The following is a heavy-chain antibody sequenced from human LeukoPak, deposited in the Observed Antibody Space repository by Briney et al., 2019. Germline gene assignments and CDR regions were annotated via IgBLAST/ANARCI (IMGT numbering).Heavy chain of an antibody. V-gene: IGHV3-30*04. J-gene: IGHJ4*02. CDR1: GFTFSSYA. Sequence: GGSLRLSCAASGFTFSSYAMHWVRQAPGKGLEWVAVISYDGSHKYYAESVRGRFTISRDDSKNTLYLQMNSLRADDTAVYYCARGPDIAATGHLFDYWGQGTLVIVSS. D-gene: IGHD6-25*01. CDR2: ISYDGSHK. CDR3: ARGPDIAATGHLFDY.